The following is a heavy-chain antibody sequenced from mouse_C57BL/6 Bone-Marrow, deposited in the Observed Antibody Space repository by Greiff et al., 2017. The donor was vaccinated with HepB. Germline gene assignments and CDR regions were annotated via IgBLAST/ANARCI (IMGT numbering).Heavy chain of an antibody. J-gene: IGHJ1*03. V-gene: IGHV2-4*01. CDR2: IWSGGST. CDR3: AKTTIRYWYFDV. Sequence: VKLVESGPGLVQPSQSLSITCTVSGFSLTSYGVHWVRQPPGKGLEWLGVIWSGGSTDYNAAFISRLSISKDNSKSQVFFKMNSLQADDTAIYYCAKTTIRYWYFDVWGTGTTVTVSS. D-gene: IGHD1-1*02. CDR1: GFSLTSYG.